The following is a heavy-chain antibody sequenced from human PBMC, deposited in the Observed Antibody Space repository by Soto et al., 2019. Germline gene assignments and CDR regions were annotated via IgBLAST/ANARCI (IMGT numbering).Heavy chain of an antibody. CDR1: GFSFIDYA. CDR2: IGGRGGNA. V-gene: IGHV3-23*01. CDR3: AKARHSGDFAGSYDS. D-gene: IGHD2-21*02. Sequence: TGGSLRLSCAASGFSFIDYAINWVRQVPGRGLEYVAGIGGRGGNAFYADSMKGRFSISRDNSKNTVYLHMHNLRVDDSAMYYCAKARHSGDFAGSYDSWGQATLVTVFS. J-gene: IGHJ5*02.